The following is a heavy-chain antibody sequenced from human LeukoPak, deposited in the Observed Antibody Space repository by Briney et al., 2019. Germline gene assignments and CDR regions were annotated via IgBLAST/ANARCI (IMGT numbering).Heavy chain of an antibody. D-gene: IGHD3-3*02. Sequence: GGSLRLSCAASGFTFSSYGMHWVRQAPGKGLEWVAVISYDGSNKYYADSVKGRFTISRDNSKNTLYPQMNSLRAEDTAVYYCARFSLTDAFDIWGQGTMVTVSS. V-gene: IGHV3-30*03. CDR3: ARFSLTDAFDI. CDR1: GFTFSSYG. J-gene: IGHJ3*02. CDR2: ISYDGSNK.